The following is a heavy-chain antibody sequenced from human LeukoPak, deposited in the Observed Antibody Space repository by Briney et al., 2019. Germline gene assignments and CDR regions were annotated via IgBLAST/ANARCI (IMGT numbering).Heavy chain of an antibody. CDR1: GFTVSSNY. D-gene: IGHD4-17*01. CDR2: IYSGGST. Sequence: GGSLRLSCAASGFTVSSNYMNWVRQAPGKGLEWVSVIYSGGSTYYADSVKGRFTVSRDNSKNTLFLQMNSLRAEDTAVYYCAREAVTRNYFDYWGQGTLVTVSS. J-gene: IGHJ4*02. CDR3: AREAVTRNYFDY. V-gene: IGHV3-53*01.